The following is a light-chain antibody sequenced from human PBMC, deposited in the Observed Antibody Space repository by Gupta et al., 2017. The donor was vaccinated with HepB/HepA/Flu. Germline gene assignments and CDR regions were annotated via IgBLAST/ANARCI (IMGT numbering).Light chain of an antibody. CDR3: QQRSNWLT. J-gene: IGKJ4*01. Sequence: EIVLTQPPATLSLSPGERATLPRRASQSVSSYLAWYQQKPGQAPRLLIYDASTRATGIPARISGSGSGTDFTLTISSLEPEDFAVYYCQQRSNWLTFGGGTKVEIK. CDR1: QSVSSY. V-gene: IGKV3-11*01. CDR2: DAS.